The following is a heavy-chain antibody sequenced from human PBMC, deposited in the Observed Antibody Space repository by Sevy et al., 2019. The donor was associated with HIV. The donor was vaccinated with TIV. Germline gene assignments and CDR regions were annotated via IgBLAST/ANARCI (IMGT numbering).Heavy chain of an antibody. D-gene: IGHD3-3*01. CDR2: TYYSGST. CDR1: GGSISNADYY. J-gene: IGHJ4*02. Sequence: SETLSLTCSVSGGSISNADYYWSWIRQPPGKGLEWIGYTYYSGSTYYNPTLKSRISISADTSRNHFALSLDSVTAADAAVYYCARMKFWNGYFDYWGQGTLVTVSS. CDR3: ARMKFWNGYFDY. V-gene: IGHV4-30-4*01.